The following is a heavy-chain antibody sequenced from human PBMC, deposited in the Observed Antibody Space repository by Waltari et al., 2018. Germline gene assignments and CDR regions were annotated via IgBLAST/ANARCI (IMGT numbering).Heavy chain of an antibody. CDR3: ATGGNGYAYYFQY. CDR2: ISSSSSTI. J-gene: IGHJ4*02. CDR1: GFNLLHYQ. V-gene: IGHV3-48*03. Sequence: VPLVESVGGLIRTGGSVRLSCAASGFNLLHYQMQWVRQALVKGLEWVSYISSSSSTIYYSDSVKGRFTVSRDNAKNSLYLQMNSLRGEDTGVYYCATGGNGYAYYFQYWGQGTLLTVSS. D-gene: IGHD3-16*01.